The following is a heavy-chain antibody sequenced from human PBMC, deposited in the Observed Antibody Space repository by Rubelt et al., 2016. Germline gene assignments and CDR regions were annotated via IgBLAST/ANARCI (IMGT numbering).Heavy chain of an antibody. J-gene: IGHJ4*02. CDR3: ASALDY. CDR2: INPNGGST. Sequence: WVGIINPNGGSTNYAQKFQDRVTMTRDTSTSTVYMELSSLRSEDTAVYYCASALDYWGQGTLVTVSS. V-gene: IGHV1-46*01.